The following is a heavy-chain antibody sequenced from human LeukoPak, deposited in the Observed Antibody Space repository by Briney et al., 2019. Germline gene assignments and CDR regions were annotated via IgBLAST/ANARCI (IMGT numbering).Heavy chain of an antibody. J-gene: IGHJ4*02. Sequence: PGGSLRLSCAASGFTFSIYAMSWVHQAPGKGLEWVSALTDSGGNTYYAGSVKGRFTISRDNSKNTLYLQMNSLRAEDTAIYYCAKSPLDSSITIYFDYWGQGTLVTVSS. CDR3: AKSPLDSSITIYFDY. CDR1: GFTFSIYA. V-gene: IGHV3-23*01. CDR2: LTDSGGNT. D-gene: IGHD3-22*01.